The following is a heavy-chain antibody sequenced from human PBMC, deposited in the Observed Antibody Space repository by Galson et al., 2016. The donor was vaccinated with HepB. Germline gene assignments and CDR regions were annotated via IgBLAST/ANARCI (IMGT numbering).Heavy chain of an antibody. CDR3: ARGSGWLLDR. CDR1: GFSLSTSAVG. Sequence: PALVKPTQTLTLTCTFSGFSLSTSAVGVGWIRQAPGKAPEWLAFIYWDDNEHYSPSLESRLTITKDTSTNRVVLTMTNMDPVDTGTYYCARGSGWLLDRWGQGTLVTVSS. J-gene: IGHJ5*02. V-gene: IGHV2-5*02. D-gene: IGHD6-19*01. CDR2: IYWDDNE.